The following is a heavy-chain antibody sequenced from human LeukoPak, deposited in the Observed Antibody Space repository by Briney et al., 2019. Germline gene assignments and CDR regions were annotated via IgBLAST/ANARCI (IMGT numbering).Heavy chain of an antibody. V-gene: IGHV1-69*13. J-gene: IGHJ4*02. Sequence: ASVTVSCTASGGTFSSYAISWVRQAPGQGLEWMGGIIPIFGTANYAQKFQGRVTITADESTSTAYMELSSLRSEDTAVYYCARDYYDGSGSPDYWGQGTLVTVSS. CDR2: IIPIFGTA. CDR1: GGTFSSYA. D-gene: IGHD3-10*01. CDR3: ARDYYDGSGSPDY.